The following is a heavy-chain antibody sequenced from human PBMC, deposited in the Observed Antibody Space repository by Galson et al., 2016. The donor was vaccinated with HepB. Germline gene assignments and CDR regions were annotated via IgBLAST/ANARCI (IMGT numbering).Heavy chain of an antibody. CDR2: ISRTSSYI. V-gene: IGHV3-21*01. D-gene: IGHD5-24*01. J-gene: IGHJ4*02. CDR3: ARDMAGYNWIDF. Sequence: SLRLSCAASGFNFNTYDMNWARQAPGKGLEWVSYISRTSSYIYYADSVRSRFTISRDNAKNSLFLQLNSLRAADTAIYYCARDMAGYNWIDFWGLGTLVTVSS. CDR1: GFNFNTYD.